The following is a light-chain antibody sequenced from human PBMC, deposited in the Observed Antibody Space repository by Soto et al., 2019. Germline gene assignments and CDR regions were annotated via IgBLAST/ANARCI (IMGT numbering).Light chain of an antibody. CDR3: QQISNWPPEIP. CDR1: QSVPRN. V-gene: IGKV3-11*01. CDR2: DAS. Sequence: EIVVTQSPASLSLYPGDRAILSCRASQSVPRNLAWYQQRPGQAPRLLIYDASSRATGIPDRFSGSGSGTDFILTISSLEPEDFAVYYCQQISNWPPEIPFGQGTRLENK. J-gene: IGKJ5*01.